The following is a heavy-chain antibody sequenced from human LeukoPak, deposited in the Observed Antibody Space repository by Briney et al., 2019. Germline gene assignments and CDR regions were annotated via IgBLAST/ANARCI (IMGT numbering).Heavy chain of an antibody. CDR2: ISYDGRNK. V-gene: IGHV3-30*01. CDR1: GFTFSSYA. CDR3: ASNSGVTAADWYFDL. Sequence: GRSLRLSCAASGFTFSSYAMHWVRQAPGKGLEGVAVISYDGRNKYYADSVKGRFTISRDNSKNTLYLQMNSLRAEDTAVYYCASNSGVTAADWYFDLWGRGTLVTVSS. D-gene: IGHD2-2*01. J-gene: IGHJ2*01.